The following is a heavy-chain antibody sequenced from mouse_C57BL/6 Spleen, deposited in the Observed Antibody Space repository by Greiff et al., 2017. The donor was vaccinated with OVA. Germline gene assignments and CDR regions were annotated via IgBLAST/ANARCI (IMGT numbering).Heavy chain of an antibody. CDR1: GFSLTSYG. V-gene: IGHV2-6-1*01. CDR2: ICSDGST. J-gene: IGHJ4*01. Sequence: VKVVESGPGLVAPSQSLYITCTVSGFSLTSYGVHWVRQPPGKGLEWMVVICSDGSTPYNSALISRLSISKDNSKSQFFLKINSLQTDYTAMYYCSRQYYYYAMDYWGQGTSVTVSS. CDR3: SRQYYYYAMDY.